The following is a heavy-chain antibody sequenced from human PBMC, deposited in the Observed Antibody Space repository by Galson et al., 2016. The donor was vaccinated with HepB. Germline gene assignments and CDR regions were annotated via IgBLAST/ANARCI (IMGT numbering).Heavy chain of an antibody. CDR1: GYTFTSYD. V-gene: IGHV1-8*02. D-gene: IGHD6-6*01. CDR2: MNPNSGNT. Sequence: SVKVSCKASGYTFTSYDIHWVRQATGQGLEWMGWMNPNSGNTGYAQKFKGRVTLTRSTYKSTVYMELSSLRSEDMGMYYCANVEYASSTGANRFDYWGQGPPVTVSS. J-gene: IGHJ4*02. CDR3: ANVEYASSTGANRFDY.